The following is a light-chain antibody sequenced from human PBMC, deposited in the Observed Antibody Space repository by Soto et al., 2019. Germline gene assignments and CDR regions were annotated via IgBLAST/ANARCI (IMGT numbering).Light chain of an antibody. V-gene: IGLV2-14*01. CDR3: SSFTSAYTFV. CDR2: EVS. J-gene: IGLJ1*01. CDR1: SSDVGGYNY. Sequence: QSALSQPASVSGSPGQSIAISCTATSSDVGGYNYVSWYQQHPGKAPKLLISEVSIRPSGVSDRFSGSKSGNTASLTISGLQTEDEADYYCSSFTSAYTFVFGRGTKVTVL.